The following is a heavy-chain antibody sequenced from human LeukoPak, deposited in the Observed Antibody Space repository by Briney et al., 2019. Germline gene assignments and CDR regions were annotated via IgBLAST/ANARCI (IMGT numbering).Heavy chain of an antibody. CDR2: ISYDGSNK. CDR3: ARELAVADTFDY. CDR1: GFTFSSYA. J-gene: IGHJ4*02. D-gene: IGHD6-19*01. Sequence: PGGSLRLSCAASGFTFSSYAMHWVRQAPGKGLEWVAVISYDGSNKYYADSVKGRFTISRDNSKNTLYLQMNSLRAEDTAVYYCARELAVADTFDYWGQGTLVTVSS. V-gene: IGHV3-30*04.